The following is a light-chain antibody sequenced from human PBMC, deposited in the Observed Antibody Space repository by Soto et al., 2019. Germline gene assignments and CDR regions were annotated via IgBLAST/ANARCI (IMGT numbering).Light chain of an antibody. Sequence: DIQMTQSPSSLSASVGDRVTMTCRASQSISSYLNWYQQKPGKAPKLLIYAASSLQSGVPSRFSGSGSGTDFTLTTSSLQPEDFATYYCQQSYSTPNTFGQGTRLEIK. J-gene: IGKJ5*01. CDR1: QSISSY. V-gene: IGKV1-39*01. CDR2: AAS. CDR3: QQSYSTPNT.